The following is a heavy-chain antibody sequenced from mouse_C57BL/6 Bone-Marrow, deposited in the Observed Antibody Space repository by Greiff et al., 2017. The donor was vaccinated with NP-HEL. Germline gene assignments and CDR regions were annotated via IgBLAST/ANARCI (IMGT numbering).Heavy chain of an antibody. Sequence: QVQLQQSGAELVRPGTSVKVSCKASGYAFTNYLIEWVKQRPGQGLEWIGVINPGSGGTNYHEKFKGKATLTADKSSSTAYRQLSSLTSEDSAVYFCARGGNWDVRGFDYWGQGTTLTVSS. D-gene: IGHD4-1*01. CDR1: GYAFTNYL. CDR3: ARGGNWDVRGFDY. V-gene: IGHV1-54*01. CDR2: INPGSGGT. J-gene: IGHJ2*01.